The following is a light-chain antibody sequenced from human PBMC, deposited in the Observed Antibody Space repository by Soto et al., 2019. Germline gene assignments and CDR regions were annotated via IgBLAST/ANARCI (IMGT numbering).Light chain of an antibody. J-gene: IGKJ4*01. CDR1: QSVSSY. CDR3: QQLSNWTPLT. Sequence: EIVLTQSPATLSLSPGERATLACRASQSVSSYLAWYQQKPGQAPRLLIYDASNRATGIPARFSGSGSGTALTLTISSLEPEDYAVSYLQQLSNWTPLTFGVGTKVEIK. CDR2: DAS. V-gene: IGKV3-11*01.